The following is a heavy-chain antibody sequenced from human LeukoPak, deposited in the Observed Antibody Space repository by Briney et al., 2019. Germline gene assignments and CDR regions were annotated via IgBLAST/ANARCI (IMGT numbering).Heavy chain of an antibody. CDR1: GFTFSSYA. CDR2: IYSGGST. D-gene: IGHD3-3*01. J-gene: IGHJ4*02. Sequence: PGGSLRLSCAASGFTFSSYAMSWVRQAPGKGLEWVSVIYSGGSTYYADSVKGRFTISRDNSKNTLYLQMNSLRAEDTAVYYCARAPLYYDFWSGYLDYWGQGTLVTVSS. CDR3: ARAPLYYDFWSGYLDY. V-gene: IGHV3-66*01.